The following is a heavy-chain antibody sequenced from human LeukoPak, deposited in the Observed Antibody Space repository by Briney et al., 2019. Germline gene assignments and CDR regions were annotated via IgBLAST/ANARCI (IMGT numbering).Heavy chain of an antibody. Sequence: SETLSLTCTLSGGPISSYYWSWIRQPPGKGLEWIGYIYYSGSTNYNPSLKSRVTISVDTSKNQFSLKLSSVTAADTDVYYCAREQDSSGYYNDAFDIWGQGTMVTVSS. CDR1: GGPISSYY. CDR3: AREQDSSGYYNDAFDI. V-gene: IGHV4-59*01. D-gene: IGHD3-22*01. J-gene: IGHJ3*02. CDR2: IYYSGST.